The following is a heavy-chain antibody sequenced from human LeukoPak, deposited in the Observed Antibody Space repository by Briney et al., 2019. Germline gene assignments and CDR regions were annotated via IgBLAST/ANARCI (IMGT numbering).Heavy chain of an antibody. Sequence: ASVKVSCKASGYTFTDFGITWVRQAPGQGLEWMGWVSAFNGKTNYAQKLQGRVTMTTDTSTSTAYMELRSLRSDDTAVYYCARDDSSGYYWAPATGFDYWGQGTLVTVSS. D-gene: IGHD3-22*01. CDR1: GYTFTDFG. V-gene: IGHV1-18*01. CDR3: ARDDSSGYYWAPATGFDY. CDR2: VSAFNGKT. J-gene: IGHJ4*02.